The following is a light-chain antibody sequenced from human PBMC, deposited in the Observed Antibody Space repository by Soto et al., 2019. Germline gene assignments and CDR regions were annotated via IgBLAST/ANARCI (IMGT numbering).Light chain of an antibody. Sequence: LQMTQSSSSLVGSVGDRVNITCRASQGICNYLAWYQQKPGKVPKLLIYAASTLQSGVPSRFSGSGSGTDFTLTISSLHPEDVATYYCQKYNSALWTFGQGTKVEIK. CDR3: QKYNSALWT. J-gene: IGKJ1*01. CDR2: AAS. V-gene: IGKV1-27*01. CDR1: QGICNY.